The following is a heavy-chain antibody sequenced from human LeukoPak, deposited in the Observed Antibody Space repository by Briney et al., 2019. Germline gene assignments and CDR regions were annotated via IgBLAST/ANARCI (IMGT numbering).Heavy chain of an antibody. V-gene: IGHV3-30*18. J-gene: IGHJ4*02. Sequence: GRSLRLSCATSGFTFSNYGIHWVRQAPGKGLEWVAVISNDGSNKYYADSVKGRFTISRDNSENTLYLQMNSLRAEDTAVYYCAKETGRWELEWGQGTLVTVSS. CDR1: GFTFSNYG. D-gene: IGHD1-26*01. CDR3: AKETGRWELE. CDR2: ISNDGSNK.